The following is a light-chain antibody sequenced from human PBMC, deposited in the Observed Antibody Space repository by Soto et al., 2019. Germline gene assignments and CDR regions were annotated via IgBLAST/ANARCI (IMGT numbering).Light chain of an antibody. CDR2: WAS. J-gene: IGKJ1*01. CDR1: QSISSW. V-gene: IGKV1-5*03. CDR3: QMYYSPSWT. Sequence: DIQITQAPSSLSASVGDRVTITCRASQSISSWLAWYQQKPGKAPKLLIYWASTRESGVPDRFSGSGAGTDVTLTISSLQAEDAAVYYSQMYYSPSWTFGQGTKVDI.